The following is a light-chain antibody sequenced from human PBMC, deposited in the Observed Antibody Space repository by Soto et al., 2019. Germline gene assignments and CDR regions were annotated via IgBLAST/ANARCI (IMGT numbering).Light chain of an antibody. V-gene: IGLV3-1*01. Sequence: SYELTQPPSVSVSPGQTASITCPGDKLGDKYACWYQQKPGQFPVLVIYQDSKRPSGIPERFSGSNSGNTATLTISGTQAMDEADYYCHAWDSSTVVFGGGTKVTVL. CDR2: QDS. CDR3: HAWDSSTVV. J-gene: IGLJ2*01. CDR1: KLGDKY.